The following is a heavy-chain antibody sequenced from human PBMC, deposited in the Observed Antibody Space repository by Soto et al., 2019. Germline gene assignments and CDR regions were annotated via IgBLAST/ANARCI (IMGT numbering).Heavy chain of an antibody. CDR3: AKGLNEQQRSSSLDY. Sequence: EVQLLESGGCLVQPGGSLRLSCATTGFTFNTYAMNWVRQAPGKGLEWVSAISGCGRNTYYADSSKGRFTISRDNSKNTQYLQVDNLRAEDTAVYYCAKGLNEQQRSSSLDYWGQGTLVTVSS. J-gene: IGHJ4*02. CDR1: GFTFNTYA. CDR2: ISGCGRNT. V-gene: IGHV3-23*01. D-gene: IGHD6-13*01.